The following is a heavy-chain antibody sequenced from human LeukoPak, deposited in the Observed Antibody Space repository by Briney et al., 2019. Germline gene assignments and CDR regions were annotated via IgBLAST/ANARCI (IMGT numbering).Heavy chain of an antibody. Sequence: GGSLRLSCAASGFTFSSYAMSWVRQAPGKGLEWVSAISGSGGSTYYADSVKGRFTISRDNSKNTPYLQMNSLRAEDTAVYYCAKDTYYDFWSGYQFDYWGQGTLVTVSS. V-gene: IGHV3-23*01. CDR3: AKDTYYDFWSGYQFDY. J-gene: IGHJ4*02. D-gene: IGHD3-3*01. CDR2: ISGSGGST. CDR1: GFTFSSYA.